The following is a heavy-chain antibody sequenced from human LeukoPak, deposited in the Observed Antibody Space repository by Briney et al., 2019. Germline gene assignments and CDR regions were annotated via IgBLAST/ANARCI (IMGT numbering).Heavy chain of an antibody. D-gene: IGHD2-15*01. CDR1: CGSFSGYY. CDR3: ARGYCSGGSCFYYYYYYMDV. Sequence: SETLSLTCAVYCGSFSGYYWSWIRQPPGKGLEWIGEINHSGSTNYNPSLKSRVTISVDTSKNQFSLQLSSVTAADTAVYYCARGYCSGGSCFYYYYYYMDVWGKGTTVTVSS. CDR2: INHSGST. V-gene: IGHV4-34*01. J-gene: IGHJ6*03.